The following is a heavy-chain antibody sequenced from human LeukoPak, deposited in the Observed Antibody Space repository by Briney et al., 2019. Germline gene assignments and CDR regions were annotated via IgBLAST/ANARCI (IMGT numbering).Heavy chain of an antibody. CDR2: IYSGGST. D-gene: IGHD3-22*01. CDR3: ASGEGYYDSSGYLY. CDR1: GFTVSNNY. Sequence: GGSLRLSCAASGFTVSNNYMSWVRQAPGKGLEWVSVIYSGGSTYYADSVKGRFTISRDNSKNTLYLQMNSLRAEDTAVYYCASGEGYYDSSGYLYWGQGTLVTVSS. J-gene: IGHJ4*02. V-gene: IGHV3-53*01.